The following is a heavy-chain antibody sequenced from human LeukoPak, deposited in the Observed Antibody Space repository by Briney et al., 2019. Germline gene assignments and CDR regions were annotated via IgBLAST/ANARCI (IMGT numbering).Heavy chain of an antibody. Sequence: WMNPNSGNTGYAQKFQGRVTMTRNTSISTAYMELSSLRSGDTAVYYCARGSGGGSYDFDYWGQGTLVTVSS. CDR2: MNPNSGNT. J-gene: IGHJ4*02. V-gene: IGHV1-8*01. CDR3: ARGSGGGSYDFDY. D-gene: IGHD2-8*02.